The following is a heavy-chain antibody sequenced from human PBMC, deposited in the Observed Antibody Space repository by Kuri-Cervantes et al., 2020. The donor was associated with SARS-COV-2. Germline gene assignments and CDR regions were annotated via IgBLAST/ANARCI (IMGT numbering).Heavy chain of an antibody. V-gene: IGHV3-30*02. CDR1: GFTFSSYG. CDR2: IHYDGSNQ. Sequence: GESLKISCAASGFTFSSYGMHWVRQAPGKGLEWVAFIHYDGSNQYYADSVKGRFAISRDNSKNTLSLQLNSLRAEDTAIYYCAREGGHNEIDYWGQGTLVTVSS. J-gene: IGHJ4*02. D-gene: IGHD5-24*01. CDR3: AREGGHNEIDY.